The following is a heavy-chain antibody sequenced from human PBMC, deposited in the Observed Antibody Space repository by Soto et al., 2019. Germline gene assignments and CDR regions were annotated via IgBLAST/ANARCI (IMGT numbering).Heavy chain of an antibody. D-gene: IGHD5-12*01. CDR3: AKDFLDTVSTSWYFDL. CDR1: GFIFSNFA. V-gene: IGHV3-23*01. CDR2: INGVGGRT. J-gene: IGHJ2*01. Sequence: GGSLRLSCAASGFIFSNFAMSWVRQAPGKGLEWVSAINGVGGRTFYSDSVRGRFTISRDNSKNRLYLQMNSLRAEDTAEYSCAKDFLDTVSTSWYFDLWGRGTLVTVSS.